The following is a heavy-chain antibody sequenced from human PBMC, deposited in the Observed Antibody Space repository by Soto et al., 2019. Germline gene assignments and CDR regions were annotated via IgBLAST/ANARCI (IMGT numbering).Heavy chain of an antibody. Sequence: PGGSLRLSCAASGFTVSSNYMSWVRQAPGKGLEWVSVIYSGGSTYYADSVKGRFTISRDNSKNTLYLQMNSLRAEDTAVYYCARGSNYYDSSGYYFLNYWGQGTLVTVSS. V-gene: IGHV3-53*01. CDR3: ARGSNYYDSSGYYFLNY. CDR1: GFTVSSNY. CDR2: IYSGGST. J-gene: IGHJ4*02. D-gene: IGHD3-22*01.